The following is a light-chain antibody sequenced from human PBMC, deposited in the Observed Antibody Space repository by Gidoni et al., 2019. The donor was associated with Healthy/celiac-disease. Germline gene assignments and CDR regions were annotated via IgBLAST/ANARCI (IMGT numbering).Light chain of an antibody. J-gene: IGKJ2*01. CDR2: AAS. Sequence: DIQMTQSPSSLSASVGDRVTLTCRASQSISSYLTWYQQKPGKAPKLLIYAASSLQSGVPSRFSGSGSGTDFTLTISSLQPEDFATYYCQQCYSTPMYTFXXXTKLEIK. CDR1: QSISSY. CDR3: QQCYSTPMYT. V-gene: IGKV1-39*01.